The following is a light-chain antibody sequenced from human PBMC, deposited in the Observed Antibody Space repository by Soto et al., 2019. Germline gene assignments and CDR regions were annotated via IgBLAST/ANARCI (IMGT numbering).Light chain of an antibody. CDR2: GAS. CDR1: QSVSNNY. J-gene: IGKJ1*01. Sequence: EIVLTQSPGNLSLSPGERATLSCRASQSVSNNYLAWYQQKPGQAPRLLIYGASNRATGITDRFSGSGSGTDFTLTISRMEPEDVAVYYCQQYGSTGMLGQGTKVEIK. CDR3: QQYGSTGM. V-gene: IGKV3-20*01.